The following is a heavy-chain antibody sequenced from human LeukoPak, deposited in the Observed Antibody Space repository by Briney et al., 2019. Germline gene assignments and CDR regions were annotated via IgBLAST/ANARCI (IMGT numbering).Heavy chain of an antibody. Sequence: SETLSLTCAVYGGSFSGYYWNWIRQPPGKGLEWIGEINHSGSTNYNPSLKSRVTISVHTSKNQFSLRLSSVTAADTAVYYCARAHKSRIAAAVEYNWFDPWGQGTLVTVSS. CDR1: GGSFSGYY. J-gene: IGHJ5*02. CDR2: INHSGST. D-gene: IGHD6-13*01. V-gene: IGHV4-34*01. CDR3: ARAHKSRIAAAVEYNWFDP.